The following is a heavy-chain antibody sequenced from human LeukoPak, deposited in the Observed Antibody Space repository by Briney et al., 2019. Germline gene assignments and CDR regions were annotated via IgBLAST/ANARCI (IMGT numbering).Heavy chain of an antibody. CDR2: IYTSGST. CDR1: GASISSGEYY. CDR3: AREAYDVLTSDWFDP. Sequence: SQTLSLTCTVSGASISSGEYYWSWIRQPAGKGLEWIGRIYTSGSTNYNPSLKSRVTISVDTSKNQFSLKLSSVTAADTAMYYCAREAYDVLTSDWFDPWGQGTLVTVSS. D-gene: IGHD3-9*01. V-gene: IGHV4-61*02. J-gene: IGHJ5*02.